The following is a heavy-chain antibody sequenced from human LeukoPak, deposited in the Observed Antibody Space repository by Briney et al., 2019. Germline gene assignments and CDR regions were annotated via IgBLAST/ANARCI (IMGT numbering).Heavy chain of an antibody. CDR2: INRNGRKK. V-gene: IGHV3-7*01. CDR1: GFTFSGYW. J-gene: IGHJ4*02. Sequence: PGGSLRLSCAASGFTFSGYWMSWVRQAPGKGLEWVANINRNGRKKYYVDSVKGRFTMSRDNAKNSLYLQMNSLRAEDTAVYYCSRLCSSTSCYLGVRGDYWGQGTLVTVSS. D-gene: IGHD2-2*01. CDR3: SRLCSSTSCYLGVRGDY.